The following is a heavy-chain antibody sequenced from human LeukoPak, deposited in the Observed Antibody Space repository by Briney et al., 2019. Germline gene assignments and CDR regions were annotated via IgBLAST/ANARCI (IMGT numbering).Heavy chain of an antibody. D-gene: IGHD3-10*01. Sequence: GGSLRLSCAASGFTFSSYWMSWVRQAPGKGLEWVANIKQDGSEKYYVDSVKGRFTISRDNAKNSLYLQMNSLRAEDTALYYCAKDYGSGSYYGLDYWGQGTLVTVSS. J-gene: IGHJ4*02. CDR1: GFTFSSYW. CDR2: IKQDGSEK. V-gene: IGHV3-7*03. CDR3: AKDYGSGSYYGLDY.